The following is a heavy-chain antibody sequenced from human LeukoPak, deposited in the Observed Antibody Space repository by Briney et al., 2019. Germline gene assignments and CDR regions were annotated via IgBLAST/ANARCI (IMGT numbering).Heavy chain of an antibody. Sequence: PSETLSLTCTVPGGSISSSDYYWGWIRQPPGKGLEWIGSIYYSGITYYNASLESRVTMSLATSKKQFSLVLSSVTAADTAVYYCARLGGAYFKGGMDVWGQGTTVTVSS. CDR3: ARLGGAYFKGGMDV. CDR2: IYYSGIT. J-gene: IGHJ6*02. D-gene: IGHD2-21*01. CDR1: GGSISSSDYY. V-gene: IGHV4-39*07.